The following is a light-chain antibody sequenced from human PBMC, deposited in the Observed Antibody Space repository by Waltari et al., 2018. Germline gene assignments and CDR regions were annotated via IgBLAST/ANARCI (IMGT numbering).Light chain of an antibody. CDR3: SAWDKDLVAVV. V-gene: IGLV10-54*04. J-gene: IGLJ3*02. Sequence: QAGLIQPPSVSRALGPTATLTCAGNRNNVGNQGVAWLQQPQGHPPKLLSYRSDNRPSGISERFSASRSGNTASLTITGLQADDEADYYCSAWDKDLVAVVFGGGTKLTVL. CDR2: RSD. CDR1: RNNVGNQG.